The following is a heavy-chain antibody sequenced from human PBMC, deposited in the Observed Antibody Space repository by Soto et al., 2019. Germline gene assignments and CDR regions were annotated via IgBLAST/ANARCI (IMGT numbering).Heavy chain of an antibody. J-gene: IGHJ4*02. CDR3: TRVPHGYFFDSSLEYYFDS. V-gene: IGHV4-59*01. Sequence: SETLSLTCTLSGGSITSYYWSWVRQSPGKGPEWLGDIYYTGRTYYNPSLKSRVTISVDTSKKQFSLKLGPVTAADTAVYFCTRVPHGYFFDSSLEYYFDSWGQGILVTVSS. D-gene: IGHD3-22*01. CDR2: IYYTGRT. CDR1: GGSITSYY.